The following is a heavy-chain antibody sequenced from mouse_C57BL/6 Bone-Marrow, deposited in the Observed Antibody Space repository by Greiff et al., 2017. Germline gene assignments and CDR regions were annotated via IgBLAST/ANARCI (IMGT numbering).Heavy chain of an antibody. CDR1: GYAFSSSW. CDR3: AIYSNYVPY. D-gene: IGHD2-5*01. V-gene: IGHV1-82*01. Sequence: QVQLQQSGPELVKPGASVKISCKASGYAFSSSWMNWVKQRPGKGLEWIGRIYPGDGDTNYNGKFKGKATLTADKSSSTAYMQLSSLTSEDSAVYFCAIYSNYVPYWGQGTTLTVSS. CDR2: IYPGDGDT. J-gene: IGHJ2*01.